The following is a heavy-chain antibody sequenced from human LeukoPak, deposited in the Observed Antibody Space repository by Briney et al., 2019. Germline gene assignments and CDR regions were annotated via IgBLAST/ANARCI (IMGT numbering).Heavy chain of an antibody. D-gene: IGHD6-19*01. J-gene: IGHJ4*02. Sequence: SETLSLTCTVSGGSISSYYWSWIRQPPGKGLEWIGYIYYSGSTNYNPSLKSRVTISVDTSKNQFSLKLSSVTATDTAVYYCARHRYSSGSDYWGRGTLVTVSS. V-gene: IGHV4-59*08. CDR3: ARHRYSSGSDY. CDR1: GGSISSYY. CDR2: IYYSGST.